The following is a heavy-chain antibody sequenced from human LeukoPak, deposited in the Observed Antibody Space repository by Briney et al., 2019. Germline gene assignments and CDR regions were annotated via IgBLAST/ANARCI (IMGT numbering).Heavy chain of an antibody. Sequence: GASVKVSCKASGYTFTSYYMHWVRQATGQGLEWMGWMNPDSGNTGYAQKFQGRVTMTRNTSISTAYMELSSLRSEDTAVYYCARGRKRLLIFRSHLRSYGMDVWGQGTTVTVSS. CDR2: MNPDSGNT. V-gene: IGHV1-8*02. CDR3: ARGRKRLLIFRSHLRSYGMDV. D-gene: IGHD2-15*01. CDR1: GYTFTSYY. J-gene: IGHJ6*02.